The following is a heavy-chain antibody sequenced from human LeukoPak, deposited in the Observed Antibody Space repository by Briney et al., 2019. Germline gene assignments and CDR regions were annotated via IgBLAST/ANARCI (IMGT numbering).Heavy chain of an antibody. CDR1: GFTFRNYD. V-gene: IGHV3-13*04. Sequence: GGSLRLSCVASGFTFRNYDMHWVRQATGKGLEWVSGIGAAGDTYYPGSVKGRFTISRENANNSLYLQTNSLRAGDTAMYYCARDRAGDFDYWGQGTLVTVSS. CDR2: IGAAGDT. J-gene: IGHJ4*02. CDR3: ARDRAGDFDY. D-gene: IGHD6-19*01.